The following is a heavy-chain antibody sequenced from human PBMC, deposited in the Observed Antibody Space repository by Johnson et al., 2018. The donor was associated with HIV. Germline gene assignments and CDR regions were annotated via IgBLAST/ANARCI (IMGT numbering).Heavy chain of an antibody. J-gene: IGHJ3*02. D-gene: IGHD1-26*01. Sequence: VQLVESGGGLVQPGGSLRLSCAASGFTVSSNYMSWVRQAPGKGLEWVSVIYSGGSTYYADSVKGRFNISRDNSKNTLYLQMNSLRAEDTAVYYCAQLLQVKVFDIWGQGTMVTVSS. CDR1: GFTVSSNY. CDR2: IYSGGST. V-gene: IGHV3-66*01. CDR3: AQLLQVKVFDI.